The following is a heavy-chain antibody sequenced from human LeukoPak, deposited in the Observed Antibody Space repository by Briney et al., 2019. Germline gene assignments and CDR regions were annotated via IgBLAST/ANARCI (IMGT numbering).Heavy chain of an antibody. CDR3: ARELGSGWYWYYYYGMDV. J-gene: IGHJ6*02. Sequence: PGGSLRLSCAASGFTFSSYGMHWVRQAPGKGLEWVGVIWYDGSNKYYADSVKGRFTISRDNSKNTLYLQMKSLRAEDTAVYYCARELGSGWYWYYYYGMDVWGQGTTVTVSS. CDR1: GFTFSSYG. V-gene: IGHV3-33*01. CDR2: IWYDGSNK. D-gene: IGHD6-19*01.